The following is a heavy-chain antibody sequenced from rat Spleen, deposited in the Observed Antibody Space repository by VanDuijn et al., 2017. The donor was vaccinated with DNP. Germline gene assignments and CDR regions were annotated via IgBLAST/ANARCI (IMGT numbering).Heavy chain of an antibody. CDR3: ARPMDYYSGGFAY. J-gene: IGHJ3*01. D-gene: IGHD1-1*01. CDR1: GFTFSDYY. V-gene: IGHV5-22*01. CDR2: ITYDGDNT. Sequence: EVQLVESGGGLVQPGRSLKLSCAASGFTFSDYYMAWVRQAPTKGLEWVAYITYDGDNTYYRDSVKGRFTISRHNAKSTLYLQMNSPRSEDVATYYCARPMDYYSGGFAYWGQGTLVTVSS.